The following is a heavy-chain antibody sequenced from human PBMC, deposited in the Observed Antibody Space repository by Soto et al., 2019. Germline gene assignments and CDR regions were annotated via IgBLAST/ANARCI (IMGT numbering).Heavy chain of an antibody. CDR1: GYTFTSYA. D-gene: IGHD3-22*01. CDR2: INAGNGNT. CDR3: ARGSGPMIEWH. J-gene: IGHJ4*02. Sequence: ASVKLSCKSSGYTFTSYAIHWVRQAPGQRLEWMGWINAGNGNTKYSQKFQGRVTITRDTSASTAYMELSSLRSEDTAVYYCARGSGPMIEWHWGQGTLVTVSS. V-gene: IGHV1-3*01.